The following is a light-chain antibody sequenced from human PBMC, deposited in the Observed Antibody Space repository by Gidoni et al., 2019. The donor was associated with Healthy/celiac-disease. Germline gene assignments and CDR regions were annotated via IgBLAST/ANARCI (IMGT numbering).Light chain of an antibody. Sequence: SSELTQYPAVSVALGQTVRITVQGDNIRSYYASWYQQKPGQAPVLVIYGKNNRPSGIPDRFSGSSSGNTASLTSTGAQAEDEADYYCNARDSSGNHYVFGTGTKVTVL. J-gene: IGLJ1*01. CDR2: GKN. V-gene: IGLV3-19*01. CDR1: NIRSYY. CDR3: NARDSSGNHYV.